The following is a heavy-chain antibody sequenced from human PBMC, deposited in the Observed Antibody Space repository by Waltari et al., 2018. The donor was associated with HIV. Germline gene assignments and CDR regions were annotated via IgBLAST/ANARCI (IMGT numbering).Heavy chain of an antibody. CDR1: GFTFSSYA. J-gene: IGHJ4*02. CDR2: CGGMGGST. CDR3: AKGIQLWLTPCDY. Sequence: EVQLLESGGGLVQPGGSLRLSCAASGFTFSSYAMSWVRRAPGSGRVVCSACGGMGGSTDYADSVKGRLTISSDNSKTTLYLQMNSRRAEDTAADYCAKGIQLWLTPCDYWGQGTLVTVSS. V-gene: IGHV3-23*01. D-gene: IGHD5-18*01.